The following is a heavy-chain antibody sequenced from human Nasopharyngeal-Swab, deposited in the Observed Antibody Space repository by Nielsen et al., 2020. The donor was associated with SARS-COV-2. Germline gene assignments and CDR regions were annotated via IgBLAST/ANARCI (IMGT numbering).Heavy chain of an antibody. CDR2: INPSGGST. Sequence: ASVKVSCKASGYTFTSYYMHWVRQAPGQGLEWMGIINPSGGSTSYAQKLQGRVTMTTDTSTSTAYMELRSLRSDDTAVYYCAAGVLGYCSGGSCPDYWGQGTLVTVSS. D-gene: IGHD2-15*01. CDR1: GYTFTSYY. V-gene: IGHV1-46*01. J-gene: IGHJ4*02. CDR3: AAGVLGYCSGGSCPDY.